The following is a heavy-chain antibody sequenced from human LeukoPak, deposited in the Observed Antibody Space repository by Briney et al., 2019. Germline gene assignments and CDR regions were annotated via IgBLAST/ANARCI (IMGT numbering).Heavy chain of an antibody. V-gene: IGHV1-69*05. J-gene: IGHJ4*02. Sequence: GASVKVSCKASGGTFSSYAISWVRQAPGQGLEWMGGIIPIFGTANYAQKFQGRVTITTDGSTSTAYMELSSLRSEDTAVYYCARGYDFWSGYPFDYWGQGTLVTVSS. CDR2: IIPIFGTA. D-gene: IGHD3-3*01. CDR3: ARGYDFWSGYPFDY. CDR1: GGTFSSYA.